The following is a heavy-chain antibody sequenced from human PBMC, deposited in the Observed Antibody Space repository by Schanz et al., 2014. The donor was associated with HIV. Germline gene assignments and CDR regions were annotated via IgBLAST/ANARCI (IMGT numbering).Heavy chain of an antibody. CDR2: MNQDGRRK. CDR1: GFTFSSYW. CDR3: AKDRNWYDDRYRGKGNYYYYYGMDV. V-gene: IGHV3-7*01. D-gene: IGHD3-16*01. Sequence: DVQLVESGGGLVQPGGSLRLSCAASGFTFSSYWMTWVRQAPGKGLEMVANMNQDGRRKYYVDPVKGRFTISRDNSKSTLYLQVKRLRPEDRAVYFCAKDRNWYDDRYRGKGNYYYYYGMDVWGQGTTVTVSS. J-gene: IGHJ6*02.